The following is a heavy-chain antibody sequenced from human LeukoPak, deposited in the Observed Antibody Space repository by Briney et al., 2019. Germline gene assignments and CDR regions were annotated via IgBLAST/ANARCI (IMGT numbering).Heavy chain of an antibody. CDR3: ARGKGADY. CDR2: MHYSGST. CDR1: GGSISSYY. D-gene: IGHD3-16*01. Sequence: SETLSLTCTVSGGSISSYYWSWIRQPPGKGLEWIGYMHYSGSTDYNPSLKSRVTISVDTSKNQFSLNLSSVTAADTAVYYCARGKGADYWGQGTLVTVPS. J-gene: IGHJ4*02. V-gene: IGHV4-59*01.